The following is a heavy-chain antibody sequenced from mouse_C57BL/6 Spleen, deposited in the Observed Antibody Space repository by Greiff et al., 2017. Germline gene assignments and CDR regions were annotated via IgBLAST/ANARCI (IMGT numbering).Heavy chain of an antibody. CDR1: GFTFSDYG. V-gene: IGHV5-17*01. Sequence: EVQRVESGGGLVKPGGSLKLSCAASGFTFSDYGMHWVRQAPEKGLEWVAYISSGSSTIYYADTVKGRFTISRDNAKNTLFLQMTSLRSEDTAMYYCARESGVWSYFDYWGQGTTLTVSS. J-gene: IGHJ2*01. CDR2: ISSGSSTI. D-gene: IGHD2-10*02. CDR3: ARESGVWSYFDY.